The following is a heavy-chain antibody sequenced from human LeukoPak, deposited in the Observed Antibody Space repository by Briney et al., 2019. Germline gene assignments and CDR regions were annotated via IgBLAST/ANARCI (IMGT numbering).Heavy chain of an antibody. D-gene: IGHD6-19*01. V-gene: IGHV1-46*01. CDR1: GYTFTGYY. Sequence: ASVKVSCKTSGYTFTGYYMHWVRQAPGQGLEWMGIINPSGGSTSYAQKFQGRVTMTRDTSTSTVYMELSSLRSEDTAVYYCASISEYSSGWSPPFAYWGQGTLVTVSS. CDR3: ASISEYSSGWSPPFAY. J-gene: IGHJ4*02. CDR2: INPSGGST.